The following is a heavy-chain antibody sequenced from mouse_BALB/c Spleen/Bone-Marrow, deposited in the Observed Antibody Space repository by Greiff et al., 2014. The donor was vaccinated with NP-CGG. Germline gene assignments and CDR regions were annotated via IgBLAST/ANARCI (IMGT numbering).Heavy chain of an antibody. D-gene: IGHD1-1*02. Sequence: DVQLVESGGGLVKPGGSLKFSCTASGFIFSDYYMYWVRQTPEKRLEWVAAISDGGSYTYYPDSVKGRFTISRDNAKNNLYLQMSSRKSEDTAMYYCARSGEKYGAMDYWGQGTSVTVSS. CDR1: GFIFSDYY. V-gene: IGHV5-4*02. J-gene: IGHJ4*01. CDR3: ARSGEKYGAMDY. CDR2: ISDGGSYT.